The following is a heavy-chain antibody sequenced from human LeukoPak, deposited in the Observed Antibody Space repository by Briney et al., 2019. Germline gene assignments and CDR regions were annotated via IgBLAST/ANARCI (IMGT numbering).Heavy chain of an antibody. V-gene: IGHV1-2*02. CDR1: GYTFTGYY. CDR2: INPNSGGT. CDR3: ARAGWEGASYLEGLMRRYYYYYYMDV. D-gene: IGHD1-26*01. Sequence: ASVKVSCKASGYTFTGYYMHWVRQAPGQGLEWMGWINPNSGGTNYAQKFQGRVTMTRDASISTAYMELSRLRSDDTAVYYCARAGWEGASYLEGLMRRYYYYYYMDVWGKGTTVTVSS. J-gene: IGHJ6*03.